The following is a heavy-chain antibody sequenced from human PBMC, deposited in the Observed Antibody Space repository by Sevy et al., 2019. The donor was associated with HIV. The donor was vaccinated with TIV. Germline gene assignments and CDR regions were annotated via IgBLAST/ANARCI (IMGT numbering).Heavy chain of an antibody. Sequence: GGSLRLSCAASGFTFSSYAMSWVRQAPGKGLEWVSAISGSGGSTYYADSVKGRFTISRDNSKNTLYLQMNSLRAEDTAVYYCANMGRVQDSAGSGSYYRLLRNYYMDVWGKGTTVTVS. J-gene: IGHJ6*03. D-gene: IGHD3-10*01. CDR1: GFTFSSYA. CDR2: ISGSGGST. V-gene: IGHV3-23*01. CDR3: ANMGRVQDSAGSGSYYRLLRNYYMDV.